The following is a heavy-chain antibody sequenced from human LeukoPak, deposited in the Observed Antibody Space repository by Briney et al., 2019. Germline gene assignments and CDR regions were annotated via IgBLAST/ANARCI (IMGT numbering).Heavy chain of an antibody. Sequence: GGSLRLSCAASGFTFTGYPMHWVRQAPGKGLEWVAPLSYDGNNQYYADSVKGRFTLSRDNSKNTLYLHMNSLRAEDTAVYYCARDGIMYDSGSYLPYWGQGTLVTVSS. CDR2: LSYDGNNQ. D-gene: IGHD3-10*01. CDR1: GFTFTGYP. V-gene: IGHV3-30*04. J-gene: IGHJ4*02. CDR3: ARDGIMYDSGSYLPY.